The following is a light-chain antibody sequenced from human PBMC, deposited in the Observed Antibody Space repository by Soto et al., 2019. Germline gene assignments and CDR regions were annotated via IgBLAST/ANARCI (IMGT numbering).Light chain of an antibody. CDR3: QESYSLPWT. CDR2: GSS. J-gene: IGKJ1*01. V-gene: IGKV1-39*01. CDR1: QTISNY. Sequence: DIQMTQSPSSLSASVGDRVTITCRARQTISNYLNWYQQKPGKAPKLLIHGSSSLQSGVPSRFSGSGSGTEFTLTISSLQPEDFATYYCQESYSLPWTFGQGTRVEIK.